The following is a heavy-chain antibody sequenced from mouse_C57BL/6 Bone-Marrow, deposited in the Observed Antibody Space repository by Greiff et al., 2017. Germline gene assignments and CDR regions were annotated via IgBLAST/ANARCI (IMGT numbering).Heavy chain of an antibody. CDR2: IYPGSGST. D-gene: IGHD2-4*01. V-gene: IGHV1-55*01. CDR1: GYTFTSYW. CDR3: AREGYDYDETY. Sequence: QVQLQQPGAELVKPGASVKMSCKASGYTFTSYWITWVKQRPGQGLEWIGDIYPGSGSTNYNEKFKSKATLTVDTSSSTAYMQLSSLTSEDSAFDYCAREGYDYDETYWGQGTLVTVSA. J-gene: IGHJ3*01.